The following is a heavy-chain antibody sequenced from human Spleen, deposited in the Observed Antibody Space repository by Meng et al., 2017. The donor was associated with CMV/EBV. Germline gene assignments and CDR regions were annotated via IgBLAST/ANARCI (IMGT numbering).Heavy chain of an antibody. CDR3: AKDLNFGGSGYYDY. J-gene: IGHJ4*02. Sequence: GESLKISCAASEFTFSSYAMTWVRQAPGKGLEWVSGISGSGDTTYHADSVKGRFTISRDNSKNTVYLQMNSLRAEDTALYYCAKDLNFGGSGYYDYWGQGTLVTVSS. CDR2: ISGSGDTT. V-gene: IGHV3-23*01. D-gene: IGHD3-22*01. CDR1: EFTFSSYA.